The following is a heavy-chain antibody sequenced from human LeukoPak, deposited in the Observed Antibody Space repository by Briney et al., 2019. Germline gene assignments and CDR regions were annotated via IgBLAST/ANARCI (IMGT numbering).Heavy chain of an antibody. V-gene: IGHV3-49*03. CDR1: GFTFGDYL. CDR3: TTHCSGGSCYSEDVFDV. Sequence: AGGSLRLSCTASGFTFGDYLMSWFRQAPGKGLEWIGFISGGATEYAAYVKGRFTISRDDSTSIAYLQMNSLRAEDTAVYYCTTHCSGGSCYSEDVFDVWGQGRVVSVPS. CDR2: ISGGAT. J-gene: IGHJ3*01. D-gene: IGHD2-15*01.